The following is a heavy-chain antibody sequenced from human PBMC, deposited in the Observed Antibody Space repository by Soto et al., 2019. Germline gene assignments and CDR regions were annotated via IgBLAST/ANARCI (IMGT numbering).Heavy chain of an antibody. CDR2: ISAYNGNT. CDR1: GYTFTSYG. J-gene: IGHJ4*02. CDR3: ARVVYYDFWSCYYRHTSFDY. Sequence: ASVKVSCKASGYTFTSYGISWVRQAPGQGLEWMGWISAYNGNTNYAQKLQGRVTMTTDTSTSTAYMELRSLRSDDTAVYYCARVVYYDFWSCYYRHTSFDYLGQGTLVTVSS. D-gene: IGHD3-3*01. V-gene: IGHV1-18*01.